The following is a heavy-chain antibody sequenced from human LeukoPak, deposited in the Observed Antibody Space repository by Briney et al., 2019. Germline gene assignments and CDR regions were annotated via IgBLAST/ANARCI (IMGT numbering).Heavy chain of an antibody. CDR1: GGSISSYY. V-gene: IGHV4-59*01. Sequence: SETLSLTCTVSGGSISSYYWTWIRQPPGKGLEWIGYIYYSGSTNYDPSLKSRVIISVDTSKNQFSLKLNSVTAADTAVYYCARAGDYGIKDWGQGTLVTVSS. J-gene: IGHJ4*02. D-gene: IGHD4-17*01. CDR3: ARAGDYGIKD. CDR2: IYYSGST.